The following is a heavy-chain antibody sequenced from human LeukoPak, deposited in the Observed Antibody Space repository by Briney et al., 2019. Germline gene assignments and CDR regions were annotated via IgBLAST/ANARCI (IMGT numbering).Heavy chain of an antibody. CDR1: GFTFSSYA. CDR3: AKDGINTAMER. Sequence: PGGSLRLPCAASGFTFSSYAMSWVRQAPGKGLEWVSGISGSGGSTYYADSVKGRFTISRDNSKNTLYLRMNSLRAEDTAVYYCAKDGINTAMERWGQGTLVTVSS. V-gene: IGHV3-23*01. CDR2: ISGSGGST. D-gene: IGHD5-18*01. J-gene: IGHJ4*02.